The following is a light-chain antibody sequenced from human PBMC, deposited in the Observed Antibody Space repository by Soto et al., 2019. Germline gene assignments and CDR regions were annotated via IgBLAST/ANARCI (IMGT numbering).Light chain of an antibody. J-gene: IGKJ1*01. CDR2: GAS. CDR1: QSVTSSY. CDR3: PQYGSSVWT. V-gene: IGKV3-20*01. Sequence: EIVLTQSTETLSVSPGERATLSCRASQSVTSSYLAWYQQKPGQAPRLLIYGASSRATDIPDRFSGSGSGTDFTLTISRLEPEDFAVYYCPQYGSSVWTFGQGTMVDIK.